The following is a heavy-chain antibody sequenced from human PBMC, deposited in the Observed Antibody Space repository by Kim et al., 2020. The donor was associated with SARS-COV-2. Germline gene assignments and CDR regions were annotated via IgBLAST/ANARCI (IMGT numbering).Heavy chain of an antibody. CDR3: ARRSGYSREDAFDI. CDR2: INSDGSST. J-gene: IGHJ3*02. CDR1: GFTFSSYW. V-gene: IGHV3-74*01. D-gene: IGHD3-22*01. Sequence: GGSLRLSCAASGFTFSSYWMHWVRQAPGKGLVWVSRINSDGSSTSYADSVKGRFTISRDNAKNTLYLQMNSLRAEDTAVYYCARRSGYSREDAFDIWGQGTMVTVSS.